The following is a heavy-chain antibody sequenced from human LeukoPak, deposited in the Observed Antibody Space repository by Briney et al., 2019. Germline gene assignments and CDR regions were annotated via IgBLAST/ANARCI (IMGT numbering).Heavy chain of an antibody. J-gene: IGHJ4*02. V-gene: IGHV3-23*01. CDR2: IGESGGST. Sequence: GGSLRLSCAASGFAFSSYGMSWVRQAPGKGLEWVATIGESGGSTYYADSVKGRFTISRDNSKNTLYLQMNSLRTEDMAVYYCAKDRAGNSWNFDYWGQGTLVAVSS. CDR3: AKDRAGNSWNFDY. D-gene: IGHD6-13*01. CDR1: GFAFSSYG.